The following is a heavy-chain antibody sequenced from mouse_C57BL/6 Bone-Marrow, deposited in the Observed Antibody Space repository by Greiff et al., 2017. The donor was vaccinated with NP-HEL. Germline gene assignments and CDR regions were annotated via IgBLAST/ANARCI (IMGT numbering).Heavy chain of an antibody. V-gene: IGHV1-31*01. D-gene: IGHD1-1*02. Sequence: VHVKQSGPELVKPGASVKISCKASGYSFTGYYMHWVKQSHGNILDWIGYIYPYNGVSSYNQKFKGKATLTVDKSSSTAYMVLSSLTSEDSAVYYCARDDGSPYYYAMDYWGQGTTVTVSS. CDR1: GYSFTGYY. CDR2: IYPYNGVS. CDR3: ARDDGSPYYYAMDY. J-gene: IGHJ4*01.